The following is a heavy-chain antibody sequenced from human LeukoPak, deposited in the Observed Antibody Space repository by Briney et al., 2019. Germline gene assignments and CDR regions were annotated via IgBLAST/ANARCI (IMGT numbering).Heavy chain of an antibody. J-gene: IGHJ4*02. CDR3: ARESVTDGRRDFDY. Sequence: ASVKVSCKASGGTFSSYAVSWVRQAPREGLEWMGRIIPMLGISTYAQKFQGRVTLNADKSANTAYMDLSSLRFEDTAVYYCARESVTDGRRDFDYWGQGTPVTVSS. CDR2: IIPMLGIS. D-gene: IGHD5-24*01. CDR1: GGTFSSYA. V-gene: IGHV1-69*04.